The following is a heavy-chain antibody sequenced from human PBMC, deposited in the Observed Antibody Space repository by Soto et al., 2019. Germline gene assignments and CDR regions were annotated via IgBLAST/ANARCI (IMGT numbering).Heavy chain of an antibody. Sequence: GSLRLSCAASGFTFSFYAMHWVRQAPGKGLEWVAVISYNGRNKHYVDSVKGRFTISRDNSQDTLYLQMDSLRPDDTAVYYCARQAKIGDRSQFYFDSWGQGTLVTVSS. CDR3: ARQAKIGDRSQFYFDS. J-gene: IGHJ4*02. V-gene: IGHV3-30*04. CDR1: GFTFSFYA. CDR2: ISYNGRNK. D-gene: IGHD3-16*01.